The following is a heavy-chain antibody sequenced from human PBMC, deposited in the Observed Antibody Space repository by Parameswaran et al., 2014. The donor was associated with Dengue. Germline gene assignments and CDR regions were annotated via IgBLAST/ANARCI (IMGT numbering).Heavy chain of an antibody. V-gene: IGHV3-23*01. J-gene: IGHJ4*02. Sequence: RWIRQPPGKGLEWVSAISGSGDSAYYAASVKGRFTISRDNSKNTVYLQMDSLRAEDTAVYYCAKVFGYSRSWLGYFDYWGQGTLVTVSS. CDR2: ISGSGDSA. CDR3: AKVFGYSRSWLGYFDY. D-gene: IGHD6-13*01.